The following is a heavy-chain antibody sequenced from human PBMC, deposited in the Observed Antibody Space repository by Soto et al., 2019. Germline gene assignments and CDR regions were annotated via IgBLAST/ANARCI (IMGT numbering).Heavy chain of an antibody. CDR1: GGSISSSSYY. J-gene: IGHJ4*02. Sequence: SETLSLTCTVSGGSISSSSYYWGWIRQPPGKGLEWIGSIYYSGSTYYTPSLKSRVTISVDTSKNQFSLKLSSVTAADTAVYYCARSGSGWLRFDYWGQGTLFTVSS. D-gene: IGHD6-19*01. CDR3: ARSGSGWLRFDY. CDR2: IYYSGST. V-gene: IGHV4-39*01.